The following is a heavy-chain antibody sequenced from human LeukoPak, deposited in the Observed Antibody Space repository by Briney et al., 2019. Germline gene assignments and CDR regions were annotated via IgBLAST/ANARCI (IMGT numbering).Heavy chain of an antibody. CDR2: IYYSGST. D-gene: IGHD6-19*01. CDR1: GSSVNGGSYY. CDR3: ARLRPVAGYDAFDI. J-gene: IGHJ3*02. V-gene: IGHV4-61*01. Sequence: SETLSLTCTVSGSSVNGGSYYWSWIRQPPGKGLEWIGYIYYSGSTNYNPSLKSRVTMSVDTSKNQFSLKLTSVTAADTAVYYCARLRPVAGYDAFDIWGHGTMVTVSS.